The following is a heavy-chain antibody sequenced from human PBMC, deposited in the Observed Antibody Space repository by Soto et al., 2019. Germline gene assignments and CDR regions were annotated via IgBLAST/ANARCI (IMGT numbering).Heavy chain of an antibody. CDR1: GFTFSSYG. Sequence: GGSLRLSCAASGFTFSSYGMHWVRQAPGKGLEWVAVIWYDGSNKYYADSVKGRFTISRDNSKNTLYLQMNSLRAEDTAVYYCARARGYSYGKYGMDVWGQGTTVTVSS. CDR3: ARARGYSYGKYGMDV. J-gene: IGHJ6*02. CDR2: IWYDGSNK. V-gene: IGHV3-33*01. D-gene: IGHD5-18*01.